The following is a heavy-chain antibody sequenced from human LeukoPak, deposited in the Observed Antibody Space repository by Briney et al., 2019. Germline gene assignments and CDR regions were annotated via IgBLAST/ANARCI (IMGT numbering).Heavy chain of an antibody. J-gene: IGHJ4*02. Sequence: SETLSLTCAVYGGSFSGYYWSSIRQPPGKGLEWIGEINHSGSTNYNPSLKSRVTISVDTSKNQFSLKLSSVTAADTAVYYCARARYSYGYGYWGQGTLVTVSS. CDR3: ARARYSYGYGY. CDR2: INHSGST. CDR1: GGSFSGYY. D-gene: IGHD5-18*01. V-gene: IGHV4-34*01.